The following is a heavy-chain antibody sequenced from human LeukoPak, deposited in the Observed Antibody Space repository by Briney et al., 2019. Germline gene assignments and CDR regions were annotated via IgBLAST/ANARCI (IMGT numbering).Heavy chain of an antibody. D-gene: IGHD4-17*01. CDR2: IYHSGST. CDR1: GYSISSGYY. J-gene: IGHJ4*02. V-gene: IGHV4-38-2*02. Sequence: SETLSLTCTVSGYSISSGYYWGWIRQPPGKGLEWIGSIYHSGSTYYNPSLKSRVTISVDTSKSQFSLKLSSVTAADTAVYYCARTDYGDYVWGQGTLVTVSS. CDR3: ARTDYGDYV.